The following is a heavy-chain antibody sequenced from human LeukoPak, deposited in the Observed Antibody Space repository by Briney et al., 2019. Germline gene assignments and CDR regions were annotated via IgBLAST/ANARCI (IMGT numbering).Heavy chain of an antibody. CDR2: IYYSGST. CDR1: GGSISSYY. Sequence: SETLSLTCTVSGGSISSYYWSWIRQPPGKGLEWIGYIYYSGSTNYNPSLKSRVTISVDTSKNQLSLKLSSVTAADTAVYYCARDGEMATIENYFDYWGQGTLVTVSS. J-gene: IGHJ4*02. V-gene: IGHV4-59*12. D-gene: IGHD5-24*01. CDR3: ARDGEMATIENYFDY.